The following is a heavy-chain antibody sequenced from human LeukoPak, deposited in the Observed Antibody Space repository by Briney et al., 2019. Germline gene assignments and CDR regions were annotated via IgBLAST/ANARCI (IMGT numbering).Heavy chain of an antibody. Sequence: GGSLRLSCAASGFTFSSYVMNWVRQAPGKGLEWVSAVSGSGGATYYADSVKGRFTISRDNAKNTLYLQMNSLRAEDTAVYYCARDPSLGYWGQGTLVTVSS. CDR3: ARDPSLGY. V-gene: IGHV3-23*01. CDR2: VSGSGGAT. CDR1: GFTFSSYV. J-gene: IGHJ4*02.